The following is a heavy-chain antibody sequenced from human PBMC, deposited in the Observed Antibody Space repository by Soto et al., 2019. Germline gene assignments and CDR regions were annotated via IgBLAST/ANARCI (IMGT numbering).Heavy chain of an antibody. Sequence: PSETLSLTCAVSGGSISSSNWWSWVRQAPGKGLEWIGEIHNSGSTSRNPSLRSRVSISVDTSQNQLSLKLTSVTASDTAVYFCARHNYYANHYHYGIGVWGQGTTVTVSS. CDR1: GGSISSSNW. V-gene: IGHV4-4*02. D-gene: IGHD3-3*01. CDR3: ARHNYYANHYHYGIGV. CDR2: IHNSGST. J-gene: IGHJ6*02.